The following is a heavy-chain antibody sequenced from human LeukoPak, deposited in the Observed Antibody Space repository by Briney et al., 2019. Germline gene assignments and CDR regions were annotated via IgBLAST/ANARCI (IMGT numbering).Heavy chain of an antibody. CDR3: ASLGAGSGSWLMGENWSDP. J-gene: IGHJ5*02. D-gene: IGHD3-10*01. CDR2: ISGGGTTI. Sequence: PGGSLRLSCAASGFTFSSFEMNWVRQTPGKGLEWVSFISGGGTTIYYADSVKGRFTISRDNAKKSLYLQMNSLRAEDTAVYYCASLGAGSGSWLMGENWSDPWGQGALVTVSS. CDR1: GFTFSSFE. V-gene: IGHV3-48*03.